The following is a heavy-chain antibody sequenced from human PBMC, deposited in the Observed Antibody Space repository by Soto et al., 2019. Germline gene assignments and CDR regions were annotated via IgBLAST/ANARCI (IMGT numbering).Heavy chain of an antibody. J-gene: IGHJ4*02. CDR1: GGSISSSSYY. Sequence: PSETLSLTCTVSGGSISSSSYYWGWIRQPPGKGLEWIGSIYYSGSTYYNPSLKSRVTISVDTSKNQFSLKLSSVTAADTAVYYCARLIYGWNYPPYWGQGTLVTVSS. D-gene: IGHD3-16*01. CDR3: ARLIYGWNYPPY. CDR2: IYYSGST. V-gene: IGHV4-39*01.